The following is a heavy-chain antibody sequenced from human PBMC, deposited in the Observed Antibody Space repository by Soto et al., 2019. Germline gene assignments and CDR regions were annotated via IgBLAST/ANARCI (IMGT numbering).Heavy chain of an antibody. CDR2: IYYSGNS. CDR3: AYIWNYYYDY. V-gene: IGHV4-39*01. Sequence: QLQLQESGPGLVKPSETLSLTCTVSGGSISSSSYYWGWIRQPPGKGLEWIGSIYYSGNSNSNPSLETRVTISVDTSKNQCSLKLSSVTAADTAVYYCAYIWNYYYDYWGQGTLVTVSS. D-gene: IGHD1-1*01. CDR1: GGSISSSSYY. J-gene: IGHJ4*02.